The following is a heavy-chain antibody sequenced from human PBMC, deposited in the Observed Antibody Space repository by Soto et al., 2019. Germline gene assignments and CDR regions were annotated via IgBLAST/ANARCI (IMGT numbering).Heavy chain of an antibody. CDR2: IYYSGST. CDR1: GGSISSSSYY. J-gene: IGHJ4*02. CDR3: ARQSVGASEAFDY. V-gene: IGHV4-39*01. D-gene: IGHD1-26*01. Sequence: QLQLQESGPGLVKPSETLSLTCTVSGGSISSSSYYWGWIRQPPGKGLEWIGSIYYSGSTYYNPSLKSRVTISVDTSKNQFSLKLSSVTAADTAVYYCARQSVGASEAFDYWGQGTLVTVSS.